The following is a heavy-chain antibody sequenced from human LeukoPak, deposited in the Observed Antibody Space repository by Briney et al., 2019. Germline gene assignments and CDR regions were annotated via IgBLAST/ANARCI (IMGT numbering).Heavy chain of an antibody. V-gene: IGHV4-39*07. CDR3: ARGRHSSGWYPVDN. D-gene: IGHD6-13*01. Sequence: PSETLSLTCIVYGGSFSSFSYYWGRIRRPPGKGLEWIGSIYDSGSTYYKSSLKSRVTISLDTSKNHFSLRLRSVTAADTAVYYCARGRHSSGWYPVDNWGQGTLVTVSS. J-gene: IGHJ4*02. CDR2: IYDSGST. CDR1: GGSFSSFSYY.